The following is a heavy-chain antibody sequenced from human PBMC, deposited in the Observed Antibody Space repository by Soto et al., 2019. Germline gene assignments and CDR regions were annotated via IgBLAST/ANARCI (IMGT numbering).Heavy chain of an antibody. J-gene: IGHJ4*02. CDR1: GGSISSYY. CDR3: VRDVYDILTGYSYFDY. D-gene: IGHD3-9*01. V-gene: IGHV4-4*07. Sequence: TSETLSLTCSVSGGSISSYYWSWIRQPAGKGLEWIGRFYTSGSTNHNPSLKSRVTMSVDKSKNQFSLKLSSVTAADTAVYYCVRDVYDILTGYSYFDYWGQGTLVTVSS. CDR2: FYTSGST.